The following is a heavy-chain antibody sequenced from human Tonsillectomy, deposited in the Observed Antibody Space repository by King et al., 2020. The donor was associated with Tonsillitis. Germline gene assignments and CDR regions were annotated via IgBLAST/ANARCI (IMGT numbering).Heavy chain of an antibody. V-gene: IGHV3-21*04. J-gene: IGHJ1*01. Sequence: QLVQSGGGLVKPGGSLRLSCAASGFTFSGYGMNWVRQAPGKGRGWVSSITSSSKYIFYSDSVKGRFTISRDNAMNSLYLQMNILRAEDTAVYYCARETFTSRFFQHWGQGTLVTVSS. CDR2: ITSSSKYI. D-gene: IGHD2/OR15-2a*01. CDR1: GFTFSGYG. CDR3: ARETFTSRFFQH.